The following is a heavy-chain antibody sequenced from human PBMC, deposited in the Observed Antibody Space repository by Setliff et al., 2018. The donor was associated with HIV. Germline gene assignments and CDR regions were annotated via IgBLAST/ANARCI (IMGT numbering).Heavy chain of an antibody. Sequence: TLSLTCTVSGGSINSRSYSWGWIRQPPGKALEWLALIYWNDDKRYSPSLKSRLTITKDTSKNQVVLTMTNMDPVDTATYYCAHSLYCSSSNCSGLLFDYWGQGTLVTVSS. CDR1: GGSINSRSYS. D-gene: IGHD2-2*01. J-gene: IGHJ4*02. V-gene: IGHV2-5*01. CDR2: IYWNDDK. CDR3: AHSLYCSSSNCSGLLFDY.